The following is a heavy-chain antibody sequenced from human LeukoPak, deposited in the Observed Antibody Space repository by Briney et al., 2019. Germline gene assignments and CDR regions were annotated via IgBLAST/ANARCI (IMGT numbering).Heavy chain of an antibody. V-gene: IGHV3-30*04. CDR1: GFYFAAYA. CDR2: ISSDGTEA. D-gene: IGHD5-12*01. Sequence: GSLRLSCAASGFYFAAYAIHWVRQAPGKGLEWVAVISSDGTEAHYVDSVKGRFTISRDNSKNTVYLDVNSLRSEDTALYFCARDLVATIPYYYGYIDVWGKGTTVTVS. CDR3: ARDLVATIPYYYGYIDV. J-gene: IGHJ6*03.